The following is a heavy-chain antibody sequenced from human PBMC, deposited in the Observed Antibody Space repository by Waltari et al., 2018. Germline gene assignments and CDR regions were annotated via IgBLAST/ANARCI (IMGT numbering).Heavy chain of an antibody. D-gene: IGHD2-15*01. Sequence: QLQMQESGPRLVKPSETPSLTRIVSGGSISRRDYYWAWLRRPPGEGLGWIGSVFYMGSTYYSPSLKSRVTISVDTSENQFSLKVNSVTAADTAVYYGARGWGVVSASRVTPPNWFDPWGQGSLVTVSS. CDR1: GGSISRRDYY. CDR2: VFYMGST. CDR3: ARGWGVVSASRVTPPNWFDP. V-gene: IGHV4-39*07. J-gene: IGHJ5*02.